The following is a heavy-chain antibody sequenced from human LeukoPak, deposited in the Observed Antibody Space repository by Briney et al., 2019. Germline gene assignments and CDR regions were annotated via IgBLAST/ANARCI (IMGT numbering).Heavy chain of an antibody. CDR2: IYYSGST. J-gene: IGHJ6*03. Sequence: PSETLSLTCTVSGGSISSGGYYWSWIRQHPGKGLEWIGYIYYSGSTYYNPSLKSRVTISVDTSKNQFSLKLSSVTAADTAVYYCARGRKRGGFSYYHYMDVWGKGTTVTVSS. V-gene: IGHV4-31*03. D-gene: IGHD1-14*01. CDR3: ARGRKRGGFSYYHYMDV. CDR1: GGSISSGGYY.